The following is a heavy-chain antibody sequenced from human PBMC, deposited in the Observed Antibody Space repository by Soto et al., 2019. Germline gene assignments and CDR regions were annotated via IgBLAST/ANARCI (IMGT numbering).Heavy chain of an antibody. V-gene: IGHV1-69*04. Sequence: SVKVSCKSSGYTFTSYAMHWVRQAPGQRLEWMGRIIPIIGIINYAQKFQGRVTISADKFTGTAYMELTGLRSDDTAVYYCAGDPDSHYNDSHASSYPWGQGTLVTVSS. J-gene: IGHJ5*02. D-gene: IGHD4-4*01. CDR1: GYTFTSYA. CDR3: AGDPDSHYNDSHASSYP. CDR2: IIPIIGII.